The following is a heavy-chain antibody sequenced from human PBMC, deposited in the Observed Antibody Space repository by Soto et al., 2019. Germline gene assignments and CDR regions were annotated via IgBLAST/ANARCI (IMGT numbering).Heavy chain of an antibody. J-gene: IGHJ3*02. CDR3: AREGDSGDLKDSSQNAFDI. CDR2: ISSSSSYI. D-gene: IGHD3-22*01. V-gene: IGHV3-21*01. CDR1: GFTFSSYS. Sequence: EVQLVESGGGLVKPGGSLRLSCAASGFTFSSYSMNWVRQAPGKGLEWVSSISSSSSYIYYADSVKGRFTISRDNAKNSLYLQMNSLRAEDTAVYYCAREGDSGDLKDSSQNAFDIWGQGTMVTVSS.